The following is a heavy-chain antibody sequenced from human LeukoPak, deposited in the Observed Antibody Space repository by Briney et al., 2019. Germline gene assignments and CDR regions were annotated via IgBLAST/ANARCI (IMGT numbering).Heavy chain of an antibody. D-gene: IGHD5-18*01. CDR1: GYTFTGYY. J-gene: IGHJ4*02. CDR3: ARGVYGYGFLDY. CDR2: INPNSGGT. V-gene: IGHV1-2*02. Sequence: ASVKVSCKASGYTFTGYYRHWGRQAPGQGLEWMGWINPNSGGTNYAQKFQGRVTMTRDTSISTAYMELSRLRSDDTAVYYCARGVYGYGFLDYWGQGTLVTVSS.